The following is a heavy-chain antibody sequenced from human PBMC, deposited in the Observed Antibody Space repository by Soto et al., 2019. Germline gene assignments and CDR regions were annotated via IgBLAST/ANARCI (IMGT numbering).Heavy chain of an antibody. CDR2: ISQSGNT. Sequence: SETLSLTCSIYSGSFSGYYWSWIRQPPGKGLEWIGEISQSGNTNYSPSLKSRVSISIDTSKEQFSLNLASVSAADTAVYYCARAPKVSGSSQTRPDFWGQGTLVTVSS. D-gene: IGHD6-6*01. CDR3: ARAPKVSGSSQTRPDF. CDR1: SGSFSGYY. V-gene: IGHV4-34*01. J-gene: IGHJ4*02.